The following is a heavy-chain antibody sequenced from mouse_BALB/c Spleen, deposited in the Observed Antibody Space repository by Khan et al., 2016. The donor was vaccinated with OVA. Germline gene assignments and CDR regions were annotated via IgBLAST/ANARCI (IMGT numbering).Heavy chain of an antibody. D-gene: IGHD2-12*01. J-gene: IGHJ4*01. Sequence: VQLVETGPGLVAPSQSLSITCTISGFSLTNYGVHWVRQPPGKGLEWLVVIWSDGSTTYNSALKSRLSISKDNSKSQVFLKMISLQTDDTAMYYCARHPYYNYNIMDYWGQGTSVTVSS. CDR2: IWSDGST. CDR3: ARHPYYNYNIMDY. CDR1: GFSLTNYG. V-gene: IGHV2-6-1*01.